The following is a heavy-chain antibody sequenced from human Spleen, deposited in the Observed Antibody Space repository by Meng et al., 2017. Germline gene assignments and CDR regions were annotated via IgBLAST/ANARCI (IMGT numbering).Heavy chain of an antibody. CDR3: ARSSYYYDSSGYYQNYWYFDL. CDR2: ISSTGSTI. V-gene: IGHV3-48*03. J-gene: IGHJ2*01. D-gene: IGHD3-22*01. Sequence: GESLKISCAASGFTFNNYEMNWVRQAPGKGLEWVSYISSTGSTIYYADSVKGRFTISRDNAKNSLYLQMNSLRAEDTAVYYCARSSYYYDSSGYYQNYWYFDLWGRGTLVTVSS. CDR1: GFTFNNYE.